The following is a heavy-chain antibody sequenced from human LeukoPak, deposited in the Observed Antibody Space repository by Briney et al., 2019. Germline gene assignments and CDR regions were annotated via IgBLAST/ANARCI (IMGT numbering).Heavy chain of an antibody. D-gene: IGHD2-2*01. Sequence: ASVKVSCKASGYTFTGYYMHWVRQAPGQGLEWMGWINPNSGGTNYAQKFQGRVTMTRDTSISTAYMELSRRRSDDTAVYYCARDKARPISTPVGWWGQGSLVTVSS. CDR2: INPNSGGT. V-gene: IGHV1-2*02. CDR3: ARDKARPISTPVGW. CDR1: GYTFTGYY. J-gene: IGHJ4*02.